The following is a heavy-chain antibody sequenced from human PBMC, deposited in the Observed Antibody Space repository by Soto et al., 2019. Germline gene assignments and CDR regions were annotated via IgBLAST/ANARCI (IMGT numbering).Heavy chain of an antibody. V-gene: IGHV2-5*02. Sequence: QITLKESGPTLVKPTQTLTLTCTFSGFSLTETGMGLGWIRQPPGKALEWRALIYWDDDKRYNPSLKRGLTTRKDASKNQVVLTKSNGDAVDTAKYCAAHRRSGYFDYWGQGTLVTVSS. CDR1: GFSLTETGMG. CDR3: AHRRSGYFDY. J-gene: IGHJ4*02. CDR2: IYWDDDK.